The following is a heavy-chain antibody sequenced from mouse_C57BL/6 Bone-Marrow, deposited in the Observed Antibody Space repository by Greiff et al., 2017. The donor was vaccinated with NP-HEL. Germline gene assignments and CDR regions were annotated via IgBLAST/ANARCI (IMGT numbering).Heavy chain of an antibody. Sequence: VQLQQSGAELVRPGTSVKVSCKASGYAFTNYLIEWVKQRPGQGLEWIGVINPGRGGTNYNEKFKGKATLTADKSSSSAYMQLSSLTSEDSAVYFCARNYDGYYFDVWGTGTTVTVSS. CDR2: INPGRGGT. CDR3: ARNYDGYYFDV. CDR1: GYAFTNYL. J-gene: IGHJ1*03. D-gene: IGHD2-3*01. V-gene: IGHV1-54*01.